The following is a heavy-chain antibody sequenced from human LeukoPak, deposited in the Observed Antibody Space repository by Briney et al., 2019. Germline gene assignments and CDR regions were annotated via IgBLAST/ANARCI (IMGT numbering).Heavy chain of an antibody. Sequence: GASVKVSCKASGYTFTSYDINWVRQATGQGLEWMGWMNPNSGNTGYAQKLQGRVTMTTDTSTSTAYMELRSLRSDDTAVYYCARDHRYCSSTSCVRGRLGYWGQGTLVTVSS. J-gene: IGHJ4*02. CDR3: ARDHRYCSSTSCVRGRLGY. V-gene: IGHV1-8*01. CDR1: GYTFTSYD. D-gene: IGHD2-2*01. CDR2: MNPNSGNT.